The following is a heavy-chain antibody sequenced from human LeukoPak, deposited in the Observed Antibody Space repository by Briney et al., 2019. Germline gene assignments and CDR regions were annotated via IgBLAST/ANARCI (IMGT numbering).Heavy chain of an antibody. J-gene: IGHJ4*02. CDR2: IYYSGST. CDR3: ARAFSSSSWSDY. D-gene: IGHD6-13*01. CDR1: GGSIAGSTYY. Sequence: SETLSLTCTVSGGSIAGSTYYWGWIRQPPGKGLAWIGSIYYSGSTYYNPSLKSRVTISVDTSKNQFSLKLSSVTAADTAVYYCARAFSSSSWSDYWGQGTLVTVSS. V-gene: IGHV4-39*07.